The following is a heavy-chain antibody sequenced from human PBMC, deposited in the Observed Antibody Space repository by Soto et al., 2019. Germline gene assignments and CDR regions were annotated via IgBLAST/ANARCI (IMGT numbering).Heavy chain of an antibody. CDR1: GGSISSGDYY. J-gene: IGHJ4*02. V-gene: IGHV4-30-4*01. D-gene: IGHD3-22*01. CDR2: IYYSGST. Sequence: PSETLSLTCTISGGSISSGDYYWSWIRQPPGKGLEWIGYIYYSGSTYYNPSLKSRVTISVDTSKNQFSLKLSSVTAADTAVHYCARGSYDYDSSGYYHEWGQGTLVTVSS. CDR3: ARGSYDYDSSGYYHE.